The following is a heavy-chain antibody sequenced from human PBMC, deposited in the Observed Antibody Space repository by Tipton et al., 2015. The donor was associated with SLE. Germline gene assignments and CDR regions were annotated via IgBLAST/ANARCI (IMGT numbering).Heavy chain of an antibody. J-gene: IGHJ3*02. Sequence: QSGAEVKKPRESLKISCKGSGYSFTSYWIGWVRQMPGKGLEWMGIIYPGDSDTRYSPSFQGQVTISADKSISTAYLQWSSLKASDTAMYYCARPGYCSGGSCSDAFDIWGQGTMVTVSS. CDR3: ARPGYCSGGSCSDAFDI. CDR1: GYSFTSYW. CDR2: IYPGDSDT. D-gene: IGHD2-15*01. V-gene: IGHV5-51*03.